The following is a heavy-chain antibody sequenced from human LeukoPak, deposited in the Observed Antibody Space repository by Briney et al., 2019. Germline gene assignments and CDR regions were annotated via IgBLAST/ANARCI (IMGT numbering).Heavy chain of an antibody. D-gene: IGHD5-18*01. CDR2: IYTTGST. J-gene: IGHJ5*02. V-gene: IGHV4-61*02. Sequence: PSETLSLTCTVSGGSISDGDYYWSWIRQPAGKGLEWIGRIYTTGSTNYNPSLRSRVTISVDTSKNQFSLKLSSVTAADTAVYYCARALYIYGSNWFDPWGQGTLVTVSS. CDR3: ARALYIYGSNWFDP. CDR1: GGSISDGDYY.